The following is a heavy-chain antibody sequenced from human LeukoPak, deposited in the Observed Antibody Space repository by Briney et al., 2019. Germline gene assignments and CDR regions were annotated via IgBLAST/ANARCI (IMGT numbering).Heavy chain of an antibody. CDR3: ARGAYFDY. J-gene: IGHJ4*02. CDR1: GGTFSSYA. D-gene: IGHD4/OR15-4a*01. V-gene: IGHV1-69*13. CDR2: IIPVFGKA. Sequence: SVKVSCKASGGTFSSYAFSWVRQAPGQGLEWMGGIIPVFGKANYAQKFQGRVTVTADEATSTAYMELRSLRSEDTAVYYCARGAYFDYWGQGTLVTVSS.